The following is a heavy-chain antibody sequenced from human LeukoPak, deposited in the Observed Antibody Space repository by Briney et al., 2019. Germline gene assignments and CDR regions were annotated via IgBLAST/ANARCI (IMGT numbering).Heavy chain of an antibody. Sequence: GGSLRLSCAASGFIFSDYYMSSVRQPPGGGLEWVAYFRSSAGSSVYYADSVKGRFTISRDNANNSLSLQMNGLRADDSAVYYCARLRGFIDYWGQGTVVTVSS. D-gene: IGHD3-10*01. CDR1: GFIFSDYY. CDR2: FRSSAGSSV. V-gene: IGHV3-11*01. CDR3: ARLRGFIDY. J-gene: IGHJ4*02.